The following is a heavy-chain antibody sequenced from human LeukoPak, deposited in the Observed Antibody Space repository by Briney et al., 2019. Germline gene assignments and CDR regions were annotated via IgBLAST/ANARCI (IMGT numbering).Heavy chain of an antibody. D-gene: IGHD6-19*01. J-gene: IGHJ3*02. Sequence: GGSLRLSCAASGFTFSNYWMTWVRQAPGKGLEWVANIKQDGSEKYYVDSVKGRFTISRDNVNSLLSLQMTGLRTEDTAMYYCAKADGTGWFGNAFNMWGQGTMVIVSS. V-gene: IGHV3-7*03. CDR3: AKADGTGWFGNAFNM. CDR1: GFTFSNYW. CDR2: IKQDGSEK.